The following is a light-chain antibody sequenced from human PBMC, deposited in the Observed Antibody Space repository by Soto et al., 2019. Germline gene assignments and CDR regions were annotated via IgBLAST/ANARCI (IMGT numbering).Light chain of an antibody. V-gene: IGLV2-23*02. J-gene: IGLJ1*01. CDR1: SSDVGSYDL. CDR3: CSYAGSDTYV. Sequence: QSALTQPASVSGSPGQSTTISCTGTSSDVGSYDLVSWYQQHPGKAPKLVISDVTKRPSGVSNRFSGSKSGNTASLTISGLQAEDEADYYCCSYAGSDTYVFGTGTKVTVL. CDR2: DVT.